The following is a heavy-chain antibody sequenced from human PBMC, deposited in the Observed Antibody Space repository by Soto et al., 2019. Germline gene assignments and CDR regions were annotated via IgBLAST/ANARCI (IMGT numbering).Heavy chain of an antibody. CDR3: ERDRSAGTWDY. CDR2: IYYSGST. J-gene: IGHJ4*02. D-gene: IGHD6-13*01. V-gene: IGHV4-59*01. CDR1: GGSISSYY. Sequence: SETLSLTCTVSGGSISSYYWSWIRQPPGKGLEWIGYIYYSGSTNYNPSLKSRVTISVDTSKNQFSLKLSSVTAADTAVYYCERDRSAGTWDYWGQGTLVTVSS.